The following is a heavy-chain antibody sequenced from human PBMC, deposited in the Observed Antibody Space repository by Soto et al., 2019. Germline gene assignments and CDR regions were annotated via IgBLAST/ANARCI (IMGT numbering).Heavy chain of an antibody. J-gene: IGHJ6*02. Sequence: QVQLVESGGGLVKPGGSLRLSCAASGFTFSDYYMSWIRQAPGKGLEWVSYISSSSSYTNYADSVKGRFTISRDNAKNSLYLHMNSLRAEDTAVYYFAREIERAAAVDYGMDVWGQGTTVTVSS. CDR1: GFTFSDYY. V-gene: IGHV3-11*05. CDR3: AREIERAAAVDYGMDV. D-gene: IGHD6-13*01. CDR2: ISSSSSYT.